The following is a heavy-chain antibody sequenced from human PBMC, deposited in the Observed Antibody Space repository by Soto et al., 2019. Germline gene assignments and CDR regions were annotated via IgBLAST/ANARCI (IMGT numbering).Heavy chain of an antibody. V-gene: IGHV4-31*03. CDR1: GGSISSGGYY. Sequence: SETLSLTCTVSGGSISSGGYYWSWIRQHPGKGLEWIGYIYYSGSTYYNPSLKSRVTISVDTSKNQFSLKLSSVTAADTAVYYCASLTRGGSGSYYNYYYYYGMDVWGQGTTVTVS. D-gene: IGHD3-10*01. CDR2: IYYSGST. J-gene: IGHJ6*02. CDR3: ASLTRGGSGSYYNYYYYYGMDV.